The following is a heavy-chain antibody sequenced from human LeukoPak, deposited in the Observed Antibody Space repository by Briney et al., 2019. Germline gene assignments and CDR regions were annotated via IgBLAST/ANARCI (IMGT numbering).Heavy chain of an antibody. CDR3: ARDLGVIYTTIFDP. J-gene: IGHJ5*02. V-gene: IGHV3-21*01. CDR1: GFTFSSYS. D-gene: IGHD5-12*01. Sequence: GGSLRLSCAASGFTFSSYSMNWVRQAPGKGLEWVSSISSSSSYIYYADSVKGRFTISRDNAKNSLYLQMNSLRAEDTAVYYCARDLGVIYTTIFDPWGQGTLVTVSS. CDR2: ISSSSSYI.